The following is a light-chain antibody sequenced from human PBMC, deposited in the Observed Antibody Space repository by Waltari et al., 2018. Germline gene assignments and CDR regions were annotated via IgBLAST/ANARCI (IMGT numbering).Light chain of an antibody. CDR1: ESRVYSDGKTY. CDR2: ELS. CDR3: MQSMKPPLFT. V-gene: IGKV2D-29*01. J-gene: IGKJ2*01. Sequence: DVVLTQSPLSLSVAPGQSASISCKSSESRVYSDGKTYLYWYLQKPGQPPQLLIYELSDRFSGVPPRFSASGSGTEFTLKISRVEAGDVGTYYCMQSMKPPLFTFGPGTKLEI.